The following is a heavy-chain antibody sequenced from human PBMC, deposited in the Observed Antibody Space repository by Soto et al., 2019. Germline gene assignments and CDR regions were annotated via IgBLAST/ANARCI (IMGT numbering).Heavy chain of an antibody. D-gene: IGHD2-2*01. CDR2: IWYDGSNK. Sequence: QVQLVESGGGVVQPGRSLRLSCAASGFTFSSYGMHWVRQAPGKGLEWVADIWYDGSNKYYADSVKGRFTISRDNSKNTLYLQMNSLRAEDTAVYYCARGGNSTSYPGAWYYFDYWGQGTLVTVSS. CDR1: GFTFSSYG. J-gene: IGHJ4*02. CDR3: ARGGNSTSYPGAWYYFDY. V-gene: IGHV3-33*01.